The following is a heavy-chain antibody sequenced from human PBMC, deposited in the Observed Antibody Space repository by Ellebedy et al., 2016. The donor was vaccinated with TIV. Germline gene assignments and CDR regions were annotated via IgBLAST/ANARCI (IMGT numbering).Heavy chain of an antibody. Sequence: SETLSLTXAVSGASISSDGFSWSWIRQPPGKGLEWMGHVYHSGGTYYNPSLNSRIIITLETSKNQFSLKLGSVTAADTAVYFCARTVPDAKAAFDSWGQGTLVTVSS. CDR2: VYHSGGT. J-gene: IGHJ4*02. V-gene: IGHV4-30-2*01. D-gene: IGHD2-8*01. CDR3: ARTVPDAKAAFDS. CDR1: GASISSDGFS.